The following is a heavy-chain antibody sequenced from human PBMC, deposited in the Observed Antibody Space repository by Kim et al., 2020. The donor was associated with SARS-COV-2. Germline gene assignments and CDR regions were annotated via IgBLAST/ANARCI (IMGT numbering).Heavy chain of an antibody. CDR1: GFTFSTYG. CDR3: AKDGASGDYGYFYGMDV. V-gene: IGHV3-30*18. Sequence: GGSLRLSCEVPGFTFSTYGMHWVRQAPDKGLEWVAVISSDGSNKYYADSVKGRFTLSRDNSKNTLYLQMNSLRGEDTAVYFCAKDGASGDYGYFYGMDV. CDR2: ISSDGSNK. D-gene: IGHD4-17*01. J-gene: IGHJ6*01.